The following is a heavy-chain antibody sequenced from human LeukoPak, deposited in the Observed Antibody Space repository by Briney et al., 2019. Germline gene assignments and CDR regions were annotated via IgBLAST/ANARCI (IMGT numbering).Heavy chain of an antibody. D-gene: IGHD3-22*01. CDR3: ARDRGYYYDSSGYLDY. CDR2: IYYSGST. V-gene: IGHV4-30-4*01. CDR1: GGSISSGDYY. Sequence: PSETPSLTCIVSGGSISSGDYYWSWIRQPPGKGLEWIGYIYYSGSTYYNPSLKSRVTISVDTSKNQFSLKLSSVTAADTAVYYCARDRGYYYDSSGYLDYWGQGTLVTVSS. J-gene: IGHJ4*02.